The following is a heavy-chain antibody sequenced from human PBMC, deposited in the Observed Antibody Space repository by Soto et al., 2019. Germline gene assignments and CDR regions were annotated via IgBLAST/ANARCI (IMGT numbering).Heavy chain of an antibody. D-gene: IGHD3-9*01. CDR2: IYYSGST. J-gene: IGHJ4*02. CDR1: GGSISSGGYY. CDR3: AKLRYFDWHFDY. V-gene: IGHV4-31*03. Sequence: PSETLSLTCTFSGGSISSGGYYWSRIRQHPGKGLEWIGYIYYSGSTYYNPSLKSRVTKSVDTSKNQFSLKLSSVTAADMAVYYCAKLRYFDWHFDYWGQGTLVTVSS.